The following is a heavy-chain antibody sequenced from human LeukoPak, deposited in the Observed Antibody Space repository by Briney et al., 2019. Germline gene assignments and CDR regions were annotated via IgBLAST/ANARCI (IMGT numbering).Heavy chain of an antibody. CDR1: GGSISSYY. V-gene: IGHV4-59*01. CDR3: ARVPYSSSWSYYYYGMDV. D-gene: IGHD6-13*01. J-gene: IGHJ6*02. CDR2: IYYSGST. Sequence: SETLSLTCTVSGGSISSYYWSWIRQPPGKGLEWIGYIYYSGSTNYNPSLKSRVTISVDTSKNQFSLKLSSVTAADTAVYYCARVPYSSSWSYYYYGMDVWGQGTTVTASS.